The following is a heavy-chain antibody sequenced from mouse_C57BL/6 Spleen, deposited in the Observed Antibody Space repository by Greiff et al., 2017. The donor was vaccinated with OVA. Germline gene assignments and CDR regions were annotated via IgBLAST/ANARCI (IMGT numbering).Heavy chain of an antibody. CDR3: ARRVYYYGSSYEDAMDY. CDR1: GFTFSDYG. D-gene: IGHD1-1*01. CDR2: ISSGSSTI. J-gene: IGHJ4*01. Sequence: EVKVVESGGGLVKPGGSLKLSCAASGFTFSDYGMHWVRQAPEKGLEWVAYISSGSSTIYYADTVKGRFTISRDNAKNTLFLQMTSLRSEDTAMYYCARRVYYYGSSYEDAMDYWGQGTSVTVSS. V-gene: IGHV5-17*01.